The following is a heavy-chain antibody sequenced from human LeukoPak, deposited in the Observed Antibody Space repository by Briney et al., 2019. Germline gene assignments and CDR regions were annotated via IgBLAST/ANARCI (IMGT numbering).Heavy chain of an antibody. CDR1: GFIFSDYY. CDR3: ARVPDPRRGYSYGYSFAY. D-gene: IGHD5-18*01. CDR2: ISNDGSYT. Sequence: GGSLRLSCAASGFIFSDYYMSWTRQAPGKGLEWISYISNDGSYTNYADSVKGRFTISRDNAENSLYLQMSSLSAEDTAVYYCARVPDPRRGYSYGYSFAYWGQGTLVTVSS. V-gene: IGHV3-11*05. J-gene: IGHJ4*02.